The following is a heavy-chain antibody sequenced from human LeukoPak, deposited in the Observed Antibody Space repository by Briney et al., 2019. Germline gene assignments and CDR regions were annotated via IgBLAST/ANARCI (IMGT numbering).Heavy chain of an antibody. D-gene: IGHD3-10*01. V-gene: IGHV7-4-1*02. CDR3: TRDLSRVRGVYYGMDV. J-gene: IGHJ6*02. Sequence: ASVKVSCKASGYTFTSYAMNWVRQAPGQGLEWIGWINTNTGNPTYAQGFTGRFVFSLDTSVSTAYLQISSLKAEDTAVYYCTRDLSRVRGVYYGMDVWGQGTTVTVSS. CDR1: GYTFTSYA. CDR2: INTNTGNP.